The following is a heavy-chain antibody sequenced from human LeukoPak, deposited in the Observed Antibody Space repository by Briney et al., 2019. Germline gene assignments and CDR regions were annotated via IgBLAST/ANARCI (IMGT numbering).Heavy chain of an antibody. V-gene: IGHV1-8*01. CDR1: GYTFTSYD. CDR2: MNPNSGNT. D-gene: IGHD3-22*01. CDR3: ARTHYYGSSRSPNWFDP. J-gene: IGHJ5*02. Sequence: ASVKVSCKASGYTFTSYDIAWGRQATGQGLEWLGWMNPNSGNTGYAQKFQGRVTMTRDTSISTAYMEIYSLKSEDTALYYCARTHYYGSSRSPNWFDPWGQGTLVTVSS.